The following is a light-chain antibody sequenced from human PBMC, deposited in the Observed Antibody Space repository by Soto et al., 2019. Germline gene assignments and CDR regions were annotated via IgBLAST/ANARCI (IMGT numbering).Light chain of an antibody. J-gene: IGLJ1*01. V-gene: IGLV2-14*01. CDR3: TSYTTLSNRV. Sequence: QSALTQPASVSGSPGQSITISCTGTSTDIGAYNYVSWYQQHPGKAPKLLIYEVTTRPSGVSNRFSGSKSGNTASLTISALQAEDEANYYCTSYTTLSNRVFGTGTKATVL. CDR2: EVT. CDR1: STDIGAYNY.